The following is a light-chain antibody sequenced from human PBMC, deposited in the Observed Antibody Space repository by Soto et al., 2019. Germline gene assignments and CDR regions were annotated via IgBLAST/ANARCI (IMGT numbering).Light chain of an antibody. CDR3: QKFNDWPRT. CDR2: GAS. J-gene: IGKJ1*01. CDR1: QGVTSN. Sequence: EIVMTQSPVTLSVSPGERAALSCRASQGVTSNLAWYQQKPGQASRLLIYGASTRATGIPARFSGSGSGTEFTLTISNLQSEDFAIYYCQKFNDWPRTFGQGTKV. V-gene: IGKV3-15*01.